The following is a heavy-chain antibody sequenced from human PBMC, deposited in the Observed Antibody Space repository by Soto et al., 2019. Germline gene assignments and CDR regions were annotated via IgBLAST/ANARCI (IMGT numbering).Heavy chain of an antibody. D-gene: IGHD3-22*01. CDR2: IKQDGSEK. J-gene: IGHJ4*02. CDR1: GFTFSSYW. CDR3: ARDSDYYDSSGYYYYFDY. Sequence: GSLRLSCAASGFTFSSYWMSWVRQAPGKGLEWVANIKQDGSEKYYVDSVKGRFTISRDNAKNSLYLQMNSLRAEDTAVYYCARDSDYYDSSGYYYYFDYWGQGTLVTVSS. V-gene: IGHV3-7*05.